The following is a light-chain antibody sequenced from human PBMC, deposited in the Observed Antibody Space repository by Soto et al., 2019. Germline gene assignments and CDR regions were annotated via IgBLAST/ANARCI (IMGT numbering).Light chain of an antibody. CDR3: QSSYSSLRAWV. J-gene: IGLJ3*02. V-gene: IGLV1-40*01. Sequence: QSVLTQPPSVSGAPGQRVTISCTGSSSNIGAGYDVHWYQQLPGTAPKLLIYGNSNRPSGVPDRFSGSKSGTSASLAITGLQADDEAADYYQSSYSSLRAWVFGGGTKLTVL. CDR1: SSNIGAGYD. CDR2: GNS.